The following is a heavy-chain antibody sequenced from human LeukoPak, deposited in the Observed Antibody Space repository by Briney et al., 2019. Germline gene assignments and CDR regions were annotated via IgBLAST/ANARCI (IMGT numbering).Heavy chain of an antibody. CDR2: INHSGST. CDR3: ARDPYSGSYYRFDDAFDI. CDR1: GGSFSGYY. Sequence: SETLSLTCAVYGGSFSGYYWSRIRQPPGKGLEWIGEINHSGSTNYNPSLKSRVTISVDTSKNQFSLRLSSVTAADTAVYYCARDPYSGSYYRFDDAFDIWGQGTMVTVSS. D-gene: IGHD1-26*01. V-gene: IGHV4-34*01. J-gene: IGHJ3*02.